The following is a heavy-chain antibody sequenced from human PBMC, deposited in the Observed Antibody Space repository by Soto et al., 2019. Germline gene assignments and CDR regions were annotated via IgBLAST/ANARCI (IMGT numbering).Heavy chain of an antibody. V-gene: IGHV1-8*01. D-gene: IGHD2-8*01. CDR3: ARGPIVLMVYAIYYYYYGMDV. Sequence: ASVKVSCKASGYTFTSYDINWVRQATGQGLEWMGWMNPNSGNTGYAQKFQGRVTMTRNTSISTAYMELSSLRSEDTAVYYCARGPIVLMVYAIYYYYYGMDVWGQGTTVTVSS. J-gene: IGHJ6*02. CDR2: MNPNSGNT. CDR1: GYTFTSYD.